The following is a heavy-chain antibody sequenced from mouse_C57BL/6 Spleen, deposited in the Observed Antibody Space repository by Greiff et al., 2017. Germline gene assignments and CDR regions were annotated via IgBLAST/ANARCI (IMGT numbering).Heavy chain of an antibody. CDR3: ARGAYGSSYGAWFAY. J-gene: IGHJ3*01. Sequence: EVQLVESGGGLVKPGGSLKLSCAASGFTFSSYTMSWVRQTPEKRLEWVATISGGGGNTYYPDSVKGRFTISRDTAKNTLYLQMSSLRSEDTALYYCARGAYGSSYGAWFAYWGQGTLVTVSA. CDR1: GFTFSSYT. CDR2: ISGGGGNT. V-gene: IGHV5-9*01. D-gene: IGHD1-1*01.